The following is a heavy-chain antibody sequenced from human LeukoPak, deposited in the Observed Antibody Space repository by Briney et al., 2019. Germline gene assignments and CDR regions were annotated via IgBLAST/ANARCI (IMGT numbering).Heavy chain of an antibody. D-gene: IGHD2-8*02. Sequence: ASVKVSCKASGYTFTGYGISWVRQAPGQGLEWMGWISPYNGNTNYAQKLQGRVTMTTDTSTSTAYMELRSLRSDDTAVYYCARFSGVLVPDDYWGQGTLVTVSS. CDR1: GYTFTGYG. V-gene: IGHV1-18*01. CDR2: ISPYNGNT. CDR3: ARFSGVLVPDDY. J-gene: IGHJ4*02.